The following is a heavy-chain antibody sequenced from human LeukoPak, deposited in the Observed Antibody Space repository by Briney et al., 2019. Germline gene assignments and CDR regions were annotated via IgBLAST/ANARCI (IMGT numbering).Heavy chain of an antibody. CDR3: ARMDCSGGSCYRRSIGRVLDY. J-gene: IGHJ4*02. V-gene: IGHV4-4*02. Sequence: SGTLSLTCAVSGGSISSSNWWSWVRQPPGKGLEWIGEIYHSGSTNYNPSLKSRVTISVDKSKNQFSLKLSSVTAADTAVYYCARMDCSGGSCYRRSIGRVLDYWGQGTLVTVSS. D-gene: IGHD2-15*01. CDR1: GGSISSSNW. CDR2: IYHSGST.